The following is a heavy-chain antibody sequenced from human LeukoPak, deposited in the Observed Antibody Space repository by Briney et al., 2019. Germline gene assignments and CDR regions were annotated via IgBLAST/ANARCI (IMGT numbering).Heavy chain of an antibody. CDR3: AKAVRRLHDAFDI. CDR2: ISYDGSNK. J-gene: IGHJ3*02. D-gene: IGHD2-15*01. V-gene: IGHV3-30-3*01. Sequence: GGSLRLSCAASGFTFSSYAMHWVRQAPGKGLEWVAVISYDGSNKYYADSVKGRFTISRDNSKNTLYLQMNSLRAEDTAVYYCAKAVRRLHDAFDIWGQGTMVTVSS. CDR1: GFTFSSYA.